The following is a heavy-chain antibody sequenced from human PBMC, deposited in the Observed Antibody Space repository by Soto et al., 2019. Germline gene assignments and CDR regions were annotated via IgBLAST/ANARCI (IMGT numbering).Heavy chain of an antibody. CDR1: GFTFSSYG. V-gene: IGHV3-33*01. CDR3: ARDMYSSSSIDY. J-gene: IGHJ4*02. CDR2: IWYDGSNK. Sequence: QVQLVESGGGVVQPGRSLRLSCAASGFTFSSYGMHWVRQAPGKGLEWVAVIWYDGSNKYYADSVKGRFTISGDNSKNTLYLQMNSLRAEDTAVYYCARDMYSSSSIDYWGQGTLVTVSS. D-gene: IGHD6-6*01.